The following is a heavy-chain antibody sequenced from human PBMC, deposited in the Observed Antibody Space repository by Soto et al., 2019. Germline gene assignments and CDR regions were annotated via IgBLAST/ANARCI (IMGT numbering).Heavy chain of an antibody. CDR2: IYWNDDK. J-gene: IGHJ4*02. Sequence: VSGPTLVNPTQTLTLTCTFSGFSLSTSGVGVGWIRQPPGKALEWLALIYWNDDKRYSPSLKSRLTITKDTSKNQVVLTMTNMDPVDTATYYCAHTSYYYDSSGYRNGYRGQGSVFTVSS. D-gene: IGHD3-22*01. CDR1: GFSLSTSGVG. CDR3: AHTSYYYDSSGYRNGY. V-gene: IGHV2-5*01.